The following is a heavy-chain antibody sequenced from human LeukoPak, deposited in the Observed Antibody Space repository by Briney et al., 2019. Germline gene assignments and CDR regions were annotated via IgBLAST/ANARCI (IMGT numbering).Heavy chain of an antibody. CDR3: AKDLYIRDFWSGYFDY. V-gene: IGHV3-23*01. Sequence: GGSLRLSCAASGFTFSSYGMHWVRQAPGKGLEWVAAISASGSATSYADSVRGRFTISRDNSKSTTYLQMNSLRAEDTAVFYCAKDLYIRDFWSGYFDYWGQGIPVTVSS. CDR1: GFTFSSYG. CDR2: ISASGSAT. D-gene: IGHD3-3*01. J-gene: IGHJ4*02.